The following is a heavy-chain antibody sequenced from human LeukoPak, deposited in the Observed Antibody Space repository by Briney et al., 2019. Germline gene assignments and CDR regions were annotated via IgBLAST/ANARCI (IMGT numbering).Heavy chain of an antibody. CDR3: AKDLMRDRWFGES. Sequence: PGGSLRLSCAASGFTFSYYGMHWGRQAQGKGLEGVAFIRYDGNDKFYADSVKGRFTISRDTSKNTLYLQMNSLRTEDTAVYYCAKDLMRDRWFGESWGQGTLVTVSS. J-gene: IGHJ5*02. CDR1: GFTFSYYG. CDR2: IRYDGNDK. V-gene: IGHV3-30*02. D-gene: IGHD3-10*01.